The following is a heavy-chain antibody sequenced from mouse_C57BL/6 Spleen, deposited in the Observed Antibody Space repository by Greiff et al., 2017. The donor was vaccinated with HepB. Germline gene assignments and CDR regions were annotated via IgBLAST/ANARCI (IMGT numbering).Heavy chain of an antibody. CDR2: IYPRSGNT. CDR3: ARGPGNGAMDY. V-gene: IGHV1-81*01. J-gene: IGHJ4*01. D-gene: IGHD2-1*01. CDR1: GYTFTSYG. Sequence: VKLMESGAELARPGASVKLSCKASGYTFTSYGISWVKQRTGQGLEWIGEIYPRSGNTYYNEKFKGKATLTADKSSSTAYMELRSLTSEDSAVYFCARGPGNGAMDYWGQGTSVTVSS.